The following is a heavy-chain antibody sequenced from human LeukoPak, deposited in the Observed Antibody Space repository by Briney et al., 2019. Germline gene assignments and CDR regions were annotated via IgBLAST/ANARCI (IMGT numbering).Heavy chain of an antibody. D-gene: IGHD4-17*01. Sequence: GASVKVSCKASGYTFTSYGISWVRQAPGQGLEWTGWISAYNGNTNYAQKLQGRVTMTTDTSTSTAYMELRSLRSDDTAVYYCARDRYGDYFTTFDYWGQGTLVTVSS. CDR2: ISAYNGNT. CDR1: GYTFTSYG. V-gene: IGHV1-18*01. CDR3: ARDRYGDYFTTFDY. J-gene: IGHJ4*02.